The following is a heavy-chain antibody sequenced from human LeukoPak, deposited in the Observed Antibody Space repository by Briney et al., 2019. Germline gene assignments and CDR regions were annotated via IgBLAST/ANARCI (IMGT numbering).Heavy chain of an antibody. CDR3: ARVAIMTTVTLYYFDY. CDR1: GFTFSSYS. V-gene: IGHV3-48*01. Sequence: PGGSLRLSCAASGFTFSSYSMTWVRQAPGKGLEWVSYISSSSSTIHYADSVKGRFTISRDNAKNSLYLQMNSLSAEDTAVYYCARVAIMTTVTLYYFDYWGQGTLVTASS. CDR2: ISSSSSTI. D-gene: IGHD4-17*01. J-gene: IGHJ4*02.